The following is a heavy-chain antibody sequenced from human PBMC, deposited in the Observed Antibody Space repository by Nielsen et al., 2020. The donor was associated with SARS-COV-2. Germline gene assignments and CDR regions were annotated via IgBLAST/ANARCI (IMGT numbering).Heavy chain of an antibody. V-gene: IGHV3-21*04. J-gene: IGHJ4*02. CDR1: GFTFSIYS. D-gene: IGHD3-22*01. CDR2: IDGTSSYI. Sequence: ESLNISCAASGFTFSIYSMTWVRQAPGKGLEWVAAIDGTSSYIYYADAVKGRLTISRDNAKNSLFLQMDSLSDEDTAIYYCARLWDDGYYFDTGPYDYWGQGTLVTVSS. CDR3: ARLWDDGYYFDTGPYDY.